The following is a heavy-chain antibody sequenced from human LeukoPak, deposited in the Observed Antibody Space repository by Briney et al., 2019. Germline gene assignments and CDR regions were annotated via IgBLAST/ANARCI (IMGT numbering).Heavy chain of an antibody. Sequence: SETLSLTCTVSGGSISSSSYYWGWIRQPAGRGLEWIGRIYTSGSINYNPSLKSRVTISVDTSKNQFSLKLSSVTAADTAVHYCARAPLMGYCSGGSCSSPNWFDPWGQGTLVTVSS. CDR2: IYTSGSI. CDR1: GGSISSSSYY. J-gene: IGHJ5*02. CDR3: ARAPLMGYCSGGSCSSPNWFDP. D-gene: IGHD2-15*01. V-gene: IGHV4-61*02.